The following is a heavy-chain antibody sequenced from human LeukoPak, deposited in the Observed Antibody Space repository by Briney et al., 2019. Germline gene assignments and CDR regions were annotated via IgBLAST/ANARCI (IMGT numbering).Heavy chain of an antibody. J-gene: IGHJ5*02. CDR3: AKDHSGGYSGYDYPWFDP. D-gene: IGHD5-12*01. V-gene: IGHV3-30*18. CDR1: GFTFSSYG. Sequence: GGSLRLSCAASGFTFSSYGMHWVRQAPGKGLGWVAVISYDGSNKYYADSVKGRFTISRDNSKNTLYLQMNSLRAEDTAVYYCAKDHSGGYSGYDYPWFDPWGQGTLVTVSS. CDR2: ISYDGSNK.